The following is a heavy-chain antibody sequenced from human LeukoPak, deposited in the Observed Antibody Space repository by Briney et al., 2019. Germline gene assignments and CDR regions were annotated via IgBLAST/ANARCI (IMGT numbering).Heavy chain of an antibody. D-gene: IGHD2-15*01. CDR2: ISSSSSYI. CDR1: GFTFSSYS. V-gene: IGHV3-21*01. CDR3: ARDRLRYCSGGSCSTDY. J-gene: IGHJ4*02. Sequence: GSLRLSCAASGFTFSSYSMNWVRQAPGKGLEWVSSISSSSSYIYYADSVKGRFTISRDNAKNSLYLQMNSLRAEDTAVYYCARDRLRYCSGGSCSTDYWGQGTLVTVSS.